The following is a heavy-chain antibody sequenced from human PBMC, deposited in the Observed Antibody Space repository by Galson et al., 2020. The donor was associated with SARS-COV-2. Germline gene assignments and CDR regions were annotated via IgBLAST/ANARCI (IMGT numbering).Heavy chain of an antibody. V-gene: IGHV4-61*02. Sequence: SETLSLTCTVSGGSISSGSYYWSWIRQPAGKGLEWIGRIYTSGSTNYNPSLKSRVTISVDTSKNQFSLKLSSVTAADTAVYYCARADYYDSSGYYYNPVNWYFDLWGRGTLVTVSS. CDR3: ARADYYDSSGYYYNPVNWYFDL. CDR1: GGSISSGSYY. CDR2: IYTSGST. J-gene: IGHJ2*01. D-gene: IGHD3-22*01.